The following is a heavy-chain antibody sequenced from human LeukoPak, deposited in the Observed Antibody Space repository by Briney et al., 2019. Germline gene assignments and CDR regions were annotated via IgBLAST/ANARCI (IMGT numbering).Heavy chain of an antibody. J-gene: IGHJ4*02. CDR3: ASELDCGGGSCYGY. V-gene: IGHV1-69*05. CDR1: GGTFSSYA. CDR2: IIPIFGTA. Sequence: SVKVSCKASGGTFSSYAISWVRQAPGQGLEWMGGIIPIFGTANYAQKFQGRVTITTDESTSTAYMELSSLRSEDTAVYYCASELDCGGGSCYGYWGQGTLVTVSS. D-gene: IGHD2-15*01.